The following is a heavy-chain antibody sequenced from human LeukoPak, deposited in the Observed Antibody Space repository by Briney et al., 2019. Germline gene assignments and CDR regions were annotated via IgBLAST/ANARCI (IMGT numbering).Heavy chain of an antibody. CDR1: GFTFSSYS. D-gene: IGHD6-13*01. CDR2: ISSSSSYI. CDR3: ARGGGVIAAAGTNYYYGMDV. V-gene: IGHV3-21*01. Sequence: GGSLRLSCAASGFTFSSYSMNWVRQAPGKGLEWVSSISSSSSYIYYADSVKGRFTISRDNAKNSLYLQMNSLRAEDTAVYYCARGGGVIAAAGTNYYYGMDVWGQGTMVTVSS. J-gene: IGHJ6*02.